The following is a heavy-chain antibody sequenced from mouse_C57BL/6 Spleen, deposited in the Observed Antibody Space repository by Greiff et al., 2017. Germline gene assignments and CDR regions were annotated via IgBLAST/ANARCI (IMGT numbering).Heavy chain of an antibody. D-gene: IGHD2-4*01. Sequence: VQLQQCGAELVRPGASVTLSCTASGFNIKDDYMHWVKQRPEQGLEWIGWIDPENGDTEYASKFQGKATITADTSSNTAYLQLSSLTSEDTAVYYCTTQYDYDGFAYWGQGTLVTVSA. CDR2: IDPENGDT. J-gene: IGHJ3*01. V-gene: IGHV14-4*01. CDR1: GFNIKDDY. CDR3: TTQYDYDGFAY.